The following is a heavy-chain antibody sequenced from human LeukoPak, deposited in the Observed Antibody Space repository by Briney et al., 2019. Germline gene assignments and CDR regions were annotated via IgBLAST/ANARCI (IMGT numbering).Heavy chain of an antibody. CDR2: IIPIFGTA. V-gene: IGHV1-69*05. D-gene: IGHD2-2*01. J-gene: IGHJ6*03. CDR1: GGTFSSYA. CDR3: ARGLKYQLLTYYYYSMDV. Sequence: SVKVSCKASGGTFSSYAISWVRQAPGQGLEWMGGIIPIFGTANYAQKFQGRVTITTDESTSTAYMELSSLRSEDTAVYYCARGLKYQLLTYYYYSMDVWGKGTTVTVSS.